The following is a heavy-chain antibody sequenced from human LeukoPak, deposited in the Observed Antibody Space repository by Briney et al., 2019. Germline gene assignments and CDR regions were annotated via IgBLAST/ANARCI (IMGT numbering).Heavy chain of an antibody. CDR3: ARTREKWQVLDY. Sequence: GGSLRLSCAASGFSFGSYGMHWVRQAPGKGLEWLAVISHEGSFQNHADSVRGRFTVSKDNSKNMAYLQMNSLRPDDTAVYFCARTREKWQVLDYWGQGTLVTVSS. D-gene: IGHD6-19*01. CDR1: GFSFGSYG. CDR2: ISHEGSFQ. J-gene: IGHJ4*02. V-gene: IGHV3-30*03.